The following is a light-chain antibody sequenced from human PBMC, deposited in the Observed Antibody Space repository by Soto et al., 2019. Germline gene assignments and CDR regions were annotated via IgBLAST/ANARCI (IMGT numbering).Light chain of an antibody. J-gene: IGKJ5*01. CDR3: QQYNNWPP. Sequence: PQSPATLSVSPVERATLSCRASQSVSSNLAWYQQKPGQAPRLLIYGASTRATGIPARFSGSGSGTEFTLTISSLQSEDFAVYYCQQYNNWPPFGQGTRVEI. CDR1: QSVSSN. CDR2: GAS. V-gene: IGKV3-15*01.